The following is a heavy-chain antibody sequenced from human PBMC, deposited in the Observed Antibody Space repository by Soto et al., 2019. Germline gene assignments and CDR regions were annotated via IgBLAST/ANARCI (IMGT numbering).Heavy chain of an antibody. Sequence: GESLKISCKGSGYSFTSYWIGWVRQMPGKGLEWMGIIYPGDSDTRYSPSFQGQVTISADKSISTAYLQWSSLKASDTATYYCARTYGDYATGSYYFDYWGQGTLVTVSS. CDR3: ARTYGDYATGSYYFDY. CDR2: IYPGDSDT. J-gene: IGHJ4*02. V-gene: IGHV5-51*01. D-gene: IGHD4-17*01. CDR1: GYSFTSYW.